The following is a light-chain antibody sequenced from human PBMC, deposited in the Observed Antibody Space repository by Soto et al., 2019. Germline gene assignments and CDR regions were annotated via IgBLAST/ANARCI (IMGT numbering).Light chain of an antibody. CDR1: QSISSW. Sequence: DIQMTQSPSTLSASVGDGVTLACRASQSISSWLAWYQQRPGKAPKLLIYKASSLESGVPSRFSGSGSGTEFTLTISSLQPDDFATYYCQHYNSYSFGQGTKVDI. CDR2: KAS. V-gene: IGKV1-5*03. J-gene: IGKJ1*01. CDR3: QHYNSYS.